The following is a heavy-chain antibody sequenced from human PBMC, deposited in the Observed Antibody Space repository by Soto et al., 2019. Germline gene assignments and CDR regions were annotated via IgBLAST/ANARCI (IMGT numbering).Heavy chain of an antibody. D-gene: IGHD6-13*01. CDR2: INHSGST. CDR3: ERVGIAAAGAA. J-gene: IGHJ4*02. CDR1: GGSFSGYY. V-gene: IGHV4-34*01. Sequence: QVQLQQWGAGLLKPSETLSLTCAVYGGSFSGYYWSWIRQPPGKGLEWIGEINHSGSTNYNPSLKSXXNXSEXTSKNQFSRKLSSVTAADPAVYYCERVGIAAAGAAWGQGTLVTVSS.